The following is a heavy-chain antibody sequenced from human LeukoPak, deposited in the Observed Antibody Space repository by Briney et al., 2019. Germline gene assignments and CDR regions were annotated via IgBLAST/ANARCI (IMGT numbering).Heavy chain of an antibody. V-gene: IGHV4-38-2*01. CDR3: ARGDIPDF. CDR2: IFHSGKT. D-gene: IGHD2-21*01. CDR1: GYSISSGYY. Sequence: SETLSLTCGVSGYSISSGYYWGWIRQSPGKGLEWIGSIFHSGKTYYNLSLKSRVTISVDTSKNQFSLKLTSVAAADTAVYYCARGDIPDFWGQGTLVTVSS. J-gene: IGHJ4*02.